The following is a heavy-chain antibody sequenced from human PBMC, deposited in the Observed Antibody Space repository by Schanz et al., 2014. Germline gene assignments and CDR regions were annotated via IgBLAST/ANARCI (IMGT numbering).Heavy chain of an antibody. J-gene: IGHJ4*02. D-gene: IGHD4-17*01. CDR3: ARPRFDYGEVDY. CDR2: IWNNGVTK. CDR1: GFSLNPYG. Sequence: QAQLMESGGGVVQPGTSLILSCSVSGFSLNPYGIHWFRQPAGKGLEWVAVIWNNGVTKYYADSVRGRFTISRDRFQNTLYLRMSSLRAEDTAVYYCARPRFDYGEVDYWGQGTLVTVSS. V-gene: IGHV3-33*01.